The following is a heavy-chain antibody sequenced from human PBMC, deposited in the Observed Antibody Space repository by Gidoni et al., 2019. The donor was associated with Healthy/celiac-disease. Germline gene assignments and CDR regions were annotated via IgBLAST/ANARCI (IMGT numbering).Heavy chain of an antibody. D-gene: IGHD5-18*01. CDR1: GFPFSSSA. Sequence: QVQLVESGGGVVQPGRSLRLSCAASGFPFSSSAMHWVRQAPGQGLEWVAVISDDGSNKYYADSVKGRFTISRDNSKNTLYLQMNSLRAEDTAVYYCARDPGPPQGRVDTAMSGHYYYYYGMDVWGQGTTVTVSS. CDR2: ISDDGSNK. V-gene: IGHV3-30-3*01. J-gene: IGHJ6*02. CDR3: ARDPGPPQGRVDTAMSGHYYYYYGMDV.